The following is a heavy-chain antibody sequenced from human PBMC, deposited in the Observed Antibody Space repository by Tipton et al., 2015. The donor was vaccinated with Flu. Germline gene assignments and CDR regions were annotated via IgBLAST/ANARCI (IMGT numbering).Heavy chain of an antibody. CDR3: ARDSTVATDYYYYYGMDV. D-gene: IGHD4-23*01. J-gene: IGHJ6*02. V-gene: IGHV1-2*04. CDR2: INPNSGGT. Sequence: QSGSEVKKPGASVKVSCKASGYTFTGYYMHWVRQAPGQGLEWMGWINPNSGGTNYAQKFQGWVTMTRDTSISTAYMELSRLRSDGTAVYYCARDSTVATDYYYYYGMDVWGQGTTVTVSS. CDR1: GYTFTGYY.